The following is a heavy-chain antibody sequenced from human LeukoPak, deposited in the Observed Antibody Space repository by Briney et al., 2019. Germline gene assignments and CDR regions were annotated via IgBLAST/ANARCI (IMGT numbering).Heavy chain of an antibody. Sequence: GGSLRLSCAASGFTFSSYWMHWVRHAPGKGLEWVSRINSDGSVTSYADSVKGRFTISGDNAKNTLYLQMNSLRAEDMAVYYCAREWTTGFDYWGQGTLVTVSS. D-gene: IGHD4-11*01. CDR1: GFTFSSYW. V-gene: IGHV3-74*01. J-gene: IGHJ4*02. CDR2: INSDGSVT. CDR3: AREWTTGFDY.